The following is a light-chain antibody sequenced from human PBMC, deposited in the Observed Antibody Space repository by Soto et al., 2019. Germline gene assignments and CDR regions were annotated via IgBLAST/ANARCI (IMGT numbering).Light chain of an antibody. V-gene: IGLV2-14*01. CDR2: DVS. J-gene: IGLJ2*01. CDR1: SSDVGGYNF. CDR3: SSYTRSSTVV. Sequence: QSVLTQPASVSGSPGQSITISCTGTSSDVGGYNFVSWYQQHPGTAPKLMIYDVSNRPSGVSNRFSGSKSGNTASLTISGLQPEDEDDYYCSSYTRSSTVVFGGGTKLTVL.